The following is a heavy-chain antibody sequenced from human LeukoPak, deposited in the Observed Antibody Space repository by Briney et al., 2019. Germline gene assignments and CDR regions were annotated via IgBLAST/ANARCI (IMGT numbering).Heavy chain of an antibody. Sequence: SETLSLTCSVSDDSITVYYWTWIRQPPGKGLEWIGYVDHTGSTNFNPSLNGRVSISRDTTKNLFSLRLRSVTAADTAVYFCARGRVSSSTWYSTYYYYFYMDVWGKGTTVTVSS. J-gene: IGHJ6*03. V-gene: IGHV4-59*01. CDR2: VDHTGST. CDR1: DDSITVYY. D-gene: IGHD1-1*01. CDR3: ARGRVSSSTWYSTYYYYFYMDV.